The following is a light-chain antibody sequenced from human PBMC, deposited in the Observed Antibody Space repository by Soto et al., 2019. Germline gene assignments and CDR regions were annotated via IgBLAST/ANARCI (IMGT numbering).Light chain of an antibody. CDR1: SSDVGGYNY. CDR3: SSYTSSSSYV. V-gene: IGLV2-14*01. J-gene: IGLJ1*01. CDR2: EVS. Sequence: QSALTQPASVSGSPGQSITIYCTGTSSDVGGYNYVSWYQQHPGKAPKLMIYEVSNRPSGVSNRFSGSKSGNTAYLTISGLQAEDEADYYCSSYTSSSSYVFGTGTKVTVL.